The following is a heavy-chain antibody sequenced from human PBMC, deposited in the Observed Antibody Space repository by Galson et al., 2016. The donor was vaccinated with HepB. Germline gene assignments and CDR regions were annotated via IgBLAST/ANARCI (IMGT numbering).Heavy chain of an antibody. V-gene: IGHV4-39*01. CDR3: ATGIVVAGRMYYYYMDV. J-gene: IGHJ6*03. CDR2: MYYSGST. Sequence: IRQPPGRGLEWIGSMYYSGSTNYNPSLESRVTISVDTSKNHLSLSLSSVTAADTAVYYCATGIVVAGRMYYYYMDVWGKGTSVTVSS. D-gene: IGHD6-19*01.